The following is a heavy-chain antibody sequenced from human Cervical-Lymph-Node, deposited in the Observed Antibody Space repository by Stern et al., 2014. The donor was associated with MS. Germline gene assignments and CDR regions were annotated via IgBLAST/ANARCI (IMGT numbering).Heavy chain of an antibody. CDR1: GYTFTGFF. Sequence: VQLLESGAEVKKPGASVKVSCTASGYTFTGFFLHWVRQAPGQGLEWVGWINPNTGVTKSAQKFQGWVTLTRDTSINTVYMELNRLKSDDTAVFYCARGYPFFDNWGQGTLVTVPS. CDR3: ARGYPFFDN. D-gene: IGHD2-15*01. CDR2: INPNTGVT. V-gene: IGHV1-2*04. J-gene: IGHJ4*02.